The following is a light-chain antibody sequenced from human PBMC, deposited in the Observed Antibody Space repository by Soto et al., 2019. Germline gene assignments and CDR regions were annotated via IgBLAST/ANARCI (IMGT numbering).Light chain of an antibody. CDR3: CSYAGGATLV. CDR1: SSDFGNYNL. CDR2: EGS. V-gene: IGLV2-23*01. Sequence: QSVLTQPASLSGSPGQSITISCTGTSSDFGNYNLVSWYQHHPGQAPKLIIYEGSKRPSGVSNRFSGSKSANTASLTVSGLQAEDEADYYCCSYAGGATLVFGGGTKVTVL. J-gene: IGLJ2*01.